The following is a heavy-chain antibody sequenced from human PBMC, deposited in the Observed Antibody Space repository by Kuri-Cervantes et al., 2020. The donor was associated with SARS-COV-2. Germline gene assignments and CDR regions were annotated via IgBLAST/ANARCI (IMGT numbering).Heavy chain of an antibody. CDR2: IYYSGST. CDR3: ASSFPTTMTTFDI. Sequence: SETLSLTCTVSGGSISSSSYYWGWICQPPGKGLEWIGSIYYSGSTYYNPSLKSRVTISVDTSKNQFSLKLSSVTAADTAVYYCASSFPTTMTTFDIWGQGTMVTVSS. J-gene: IGHJ3*02. D-gene: IGHD4-11*01. CDR1: GGSISSSSYY. V-gene: IGHV4-39*01.